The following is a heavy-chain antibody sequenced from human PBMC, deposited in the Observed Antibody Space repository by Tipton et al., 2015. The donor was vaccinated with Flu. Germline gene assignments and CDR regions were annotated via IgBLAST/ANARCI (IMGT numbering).Heavy chain of an antibody. V-gene: IGHV4-31*03. CDR1: RGSISSGDAY. CDR2: IYYSGSS. Sequence: TLSLTCTVSRGSISSGDAYWTWIRLHPGKGLEWIGCIYYSGSSYYNPSLESRVTISVDTSKNQFSLNLNSVTAADTAVYYCARDQGFGGGLTYDYYAMDVWGQGTTVTVSS. J-gene: IGHJ6*02. D-gene: IGHD3-10*01. CDR3: ARDQGFGGGLTYDYYAMDV.